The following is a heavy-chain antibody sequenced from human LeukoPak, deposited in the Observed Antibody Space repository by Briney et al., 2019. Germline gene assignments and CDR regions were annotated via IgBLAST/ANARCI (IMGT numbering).Heavy chain of an antibody. CDR2: VHLDGRT. CDR3: AREGGFYRPLDY. CDR1: GGSVSSTNW. D-gene: IGHD6-25*01. J-gene: IGHJ4*02. V-gene: IGHV4-4*02. Sequence: SETLSLTCGVSGGSVSSTNWWTWIRQPPGKGLEWIGEVHLDGRTNFNPSLKSRLTMSVDLSENHVSLKLTSVTAADTAVYYCAREGGFYRPLDYSGQGTLVTVPS.